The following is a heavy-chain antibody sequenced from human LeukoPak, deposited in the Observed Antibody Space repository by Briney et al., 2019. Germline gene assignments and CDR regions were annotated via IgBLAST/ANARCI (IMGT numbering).Heavy chain of an antibody. V-gene: IGHV1-18*01. J-gene: IGHJ4*02. CDR1: GYSFNDYG. CDR3: ARSYYGDTEFDY. D-gene: IGHD4-17*01. CDR2: ISAYNGNT. Sequence: ASVKVSCKGSGYSFNDYGISWVRQAPGQGLEWMGWISAYNGNTNYAQKLQGRVTMTTDTSTSTAYMELRSLRSDDTAVYYCARSYYGDTEFDYWGQGTLVTVSS.